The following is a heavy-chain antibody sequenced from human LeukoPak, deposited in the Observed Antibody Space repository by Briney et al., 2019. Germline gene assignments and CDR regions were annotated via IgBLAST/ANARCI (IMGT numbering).Heavy chain of an antibody. Sequence: SETLSLTCAVYGGSFRGYYWSWIRQPPGKGLEWIGEIIHSGSTNYNPSLKSRVTISVDTSKNQFSLKVSSVTAADTAVYYCAKSNGYGLIDIWGQGTMVTVSS. CDR1: GGSFRGYY. CDR2: IIHSGST. CDR3: AKSNGYGLIDI. D-gene: IGHD5-18*01. J-gene: IGHJ3*02. V-gene: IGHV4-34*12.